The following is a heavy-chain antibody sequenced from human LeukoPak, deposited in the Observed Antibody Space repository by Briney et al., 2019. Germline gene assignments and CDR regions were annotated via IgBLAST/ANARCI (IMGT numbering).Heavy chain of an antibody. D-gene: IGHD3-22*01. CDR2: IRSKANSYAT. CDR3: TTQYYYDSSGYSYIDY. J-gene: IGHJ4*02. Sequence: GGSLRLSCAASGFTFSSSAKHWVRQASGKGQEWVGRIRSKANSYATAYAASEKGRITISRDDSKNMAQLQMNGLNTEDTALYYCTTQYYYDSSGYSYIDYWGQRTLVTVSS. V-gene: IGHV3-73*01. CDR1: GFTFSSSA.